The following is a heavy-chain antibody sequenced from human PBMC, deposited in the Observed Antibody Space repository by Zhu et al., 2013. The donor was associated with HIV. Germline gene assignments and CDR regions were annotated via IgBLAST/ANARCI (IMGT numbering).Heavy chain of an antibody. V-gene: IGHV1-69*06. J-gene: IGHJ6*02. D-gene: IGHD1-7*01. CDR2: IIPIFGTA. CDR1: GGTFSSYA. Sequence: QVQLVQSGAEVKKPGSSVKVSCKASGGTFSSYAISWVRQAPGQGLEWMGGIIPIFGTANYAQKFQGRVTITADKSTSTAYMELSSLRSEDTAVYYCARDPTLVTELHYYYYGMDVWGQGTTVTVSS. CDR3: ARDPTLVTELHYYYYGMDV.